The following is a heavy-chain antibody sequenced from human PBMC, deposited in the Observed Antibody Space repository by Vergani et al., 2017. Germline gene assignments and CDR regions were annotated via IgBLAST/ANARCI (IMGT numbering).Heavy chain of an antibody. D-gene: IGHD4-11*01. V-gene: IGHV3-23*04. Sequence: EVQLVESGGGLVQPGRSLRLSCTASGFTFGDYAMSWVRQAPGKGLEWVSAISGSGGSTYYADSVKGRFTISRDNSKNTLYLQMNSLRAEDTAVYYCANLAWDYSNYGIDYWGQGTLVTVSS. CDR2: ISGSGGST. CDR1: GFTFGDYA. J-gene: IGHJ4*02. CDR3: ANLAWDYSNYGIDY.